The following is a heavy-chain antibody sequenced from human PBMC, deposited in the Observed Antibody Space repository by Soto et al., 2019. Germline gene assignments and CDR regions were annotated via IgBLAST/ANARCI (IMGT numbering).Heavy chain of an antibody. V-gene: IGHV3-23*01. D-gene: IGHD6-6*01. J-gene: IGHJ6*02. CDR2: ISGSGGST. Sequence: PGGSLRLSCAASGFTFSSYAMSWVRQAPGKGLEWASAISGSGGSTYYADAVKGRFTISRDNSKNTLYLQMNSLRAEDTAVYYCAKVIPSFSSPYYYYGMDVWGQGTTVTVSS. CDR1: GFTFSSYA. CDR3: AKVIPSFSSPYYYYGMDV.